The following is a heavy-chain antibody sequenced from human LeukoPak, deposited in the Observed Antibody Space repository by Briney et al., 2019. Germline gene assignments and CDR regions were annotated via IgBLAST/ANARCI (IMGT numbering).Heavy chain of an antibody. Sequence: GGSLRLSCAASGFIFSSYWMHWVRQAPGKGLVWVSRINSDGSATNYADSVKGRFTISRDNSKNTLYLQMNSLRAEDTAVYYCAKPNSSGWYSNDAFDIWGQGTMVTVSS. CDR1: GFIFSSYW. CDR2: INSDGSAT. J-gene: IGHJ3*02. CDR3: AKPNSSGWYSNDAFDI. D-gene: IGHD6-19*01. V-gene: IGHV3-74*01.